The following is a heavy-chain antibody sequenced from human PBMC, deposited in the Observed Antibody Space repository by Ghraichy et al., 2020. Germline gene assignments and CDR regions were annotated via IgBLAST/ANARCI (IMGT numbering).Heavy chain of an antibody. D-gene: IGHD2-8*02. Sequence: ASVKVSCKASGYTFSNNGISWVRQAPGQGLEWMGRISAYTGNTNYAQAFQGRVTLTTDTSTTTAYMELRSLTSDDTAVYYCARDQFTGGNSPKDYWGRGTRVIVPS. CDR2: ISAYTGNT. V-gene: IGHV1-18*01. J-gene: IGHJ4*02. CDR1: GYTFSNNG. CDR3: ARDQFTGGNSPKDY.